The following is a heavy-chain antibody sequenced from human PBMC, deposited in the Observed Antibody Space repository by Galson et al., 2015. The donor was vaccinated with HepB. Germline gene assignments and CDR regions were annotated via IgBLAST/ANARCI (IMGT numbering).Heavy chain of an antibody. CDR2: INHSGST. J-gene: IGHJ5*02. Sequence: ETLSLTCAVYGGSFSGYYWSWIRQPPGKGLEWIGEINHSGSTNYNPSLKSRVTISVDTSKNQFSLKLSSVTAADTAVYYCARGQEDIVVVVAATWFDPWGQGTLVTVSS. D-gene: IGHD2-15*01. CDR3: ARGQEDIVVVVAATWFDP. V-gene: IGHV4-34*01. CDR1: GGSFSGYY.